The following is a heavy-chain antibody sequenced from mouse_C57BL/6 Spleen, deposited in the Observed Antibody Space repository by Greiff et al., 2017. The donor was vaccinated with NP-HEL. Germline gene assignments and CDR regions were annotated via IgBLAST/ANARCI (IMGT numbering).Heavy chain of an antibody. CDR1: GYSITSDY. D-gene: IGHD2-4*01. CDR2: ISYSGST. J-gene: IGHJ1*03. CDR3: ARRASTMITDWYFDV. V-gene: IGHV3-8*01. Sequence: EVKMMESGPGLAKPSQTLSLTCSVTGYSITSDYWNWIRKFPGNKLEYMGYISYSGSTYYNPSLKSRISITRDTSKNQYYLQLNSVTTEDTATYYCARRASTMITDWYFDVWGTGTTVTVSS.